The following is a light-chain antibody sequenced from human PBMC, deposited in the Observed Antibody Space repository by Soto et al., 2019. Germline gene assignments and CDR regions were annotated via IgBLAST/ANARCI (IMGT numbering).Light chain of an antibody. CDR2: WAS. CDR1: ENVLYSSNNKSF. V-gene: IGKV4-1*01. CDR3: QQYYATPVT. J-gene: IGKJ5*01. Sequence: DIVMTQSPDSLAVSLGERATFNCKSSENVLYSSNNKSFLAWYQQKQGQPPRLLVYWASTRESGVPDRFSGSGSGTDFTLTISSLQAEDVAVYYCQQYYATPVTFGQGTRLEIK.